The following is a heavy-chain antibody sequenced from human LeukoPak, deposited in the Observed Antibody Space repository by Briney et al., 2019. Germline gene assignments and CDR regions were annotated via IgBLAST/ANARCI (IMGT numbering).Heavy chain of an antibody. CDR1: GFTFSSYG. CDR2: IRYDGSNK. D-gene: IGHD2-15*01. V-gene: IGHV3-30*02. Sequence: PGGSLRLSCAASGFTFSSYGMHWVRQAPGKGLEWVAFIRYDGSNKYYADSVKGRFTISRDNSKNTLYLQMNSLRAEDTAVYYCAKAVGTMGYYYYYMDVWGKGTTVTVSS. CDR3: AKAVGTMGYYYYYMDV. J-gene: IGHJ6*03.